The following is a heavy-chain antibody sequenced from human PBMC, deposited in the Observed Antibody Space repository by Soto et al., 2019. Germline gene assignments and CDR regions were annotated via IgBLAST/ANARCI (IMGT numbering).Heavy chain of an antibody. CDR1: GYTFTRYT. CDR2: INPDNGNT. Sequence: ASVKVSCKASGYTFTRYTMNWVRQAPGQRLEWMGWINPDNGNTKSSQKFQDRVIITRDTSASTAYMDLSSLRPEDTAVYYCARGIATGQLDPWGQGSLVTVSS. CDR3: ARGIATGQLDP. D-gene: IGHD2-15*01. V-gene: IGHV1-3*01. J-gene: IGHJ5*02.